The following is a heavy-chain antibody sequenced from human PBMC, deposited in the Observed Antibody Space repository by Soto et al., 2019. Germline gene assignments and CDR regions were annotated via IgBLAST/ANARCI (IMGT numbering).Heavy chain of an antibody. CDR2: ISSSSSYI. V-gene: IGHV3-21*01. J-gene: IGHJ6*02. CDR1: GFTFSSYS. D-gene: IGHD3-22*01. Sequence: GGSLRLSCAASGFTFSSYSMNWVRQAPGKGLEWVSSISSSSSYIYYADSVKGRFTISRDNAKNSLYLQMNSLRAEDTAVYYCARDPDSSGYGEYYYYGMDVWGQGPTVTVSS. CDR3: ARDPDSSGYGEYYYYGMDV.